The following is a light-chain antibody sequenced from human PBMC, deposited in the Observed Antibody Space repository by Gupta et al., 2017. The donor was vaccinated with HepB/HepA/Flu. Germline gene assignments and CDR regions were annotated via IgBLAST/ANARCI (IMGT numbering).Light chain of an antibody. CDR2: GAS. CDR1: QSVSSSY. J-gene: IGKJ4*01. Sequence: EIVLPQSPGTLSLSPEERATLGCRASQSVSSSYLAWYQQKPGQAPRLLIYGASSRATGIPYRFSGSGSGTDFTLTISSLEPEDFAAYYCQKYGSSPFIFGEGTKVEIK. CDR3: QKYGSSPFI. V-gene: IGKV3-20*01.